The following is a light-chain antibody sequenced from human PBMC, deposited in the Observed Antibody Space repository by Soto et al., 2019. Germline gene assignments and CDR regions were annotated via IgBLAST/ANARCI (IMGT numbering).Light chain of an antibody. CDR1: RSNIGTNP. CDR3: AAWDDSLNSVI. Sequence: QSVLTQPPSASGTPGQSVSISCSGSRSNIGTNPVNWYQQPPGTAPKLLFYTNTQRPSGVPDRFSASKSGTSAYLAISGLQSEDEADYYCAAWDDSLNSVIFGGGTKLTVL. CDR2: TNT. J-gene: IGLJ2*01. V-gene: IGLV1-44*01.